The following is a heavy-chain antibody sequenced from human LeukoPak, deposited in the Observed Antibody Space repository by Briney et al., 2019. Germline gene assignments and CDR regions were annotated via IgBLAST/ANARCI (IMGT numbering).Heavy chain of an antibody. CDR2: ISGSGGST. D-gene: IGHD1-26*01. J-gene: IGHJ4*02. Sequence: GGSLRLSCAASGFTFSSYAMSWVRQAPGKGLEWVSAISGSGGSTYYADSVKGRFTISRDNSKNTPYLQMNSLRSDDTAVYYCARGVDSGSYYIMDYWGQGTLVTVSS. V-gene: IGHV3-23*01. CDR1: GFTFSSYA. CDR3: ARGVDSGSYYIMDY.